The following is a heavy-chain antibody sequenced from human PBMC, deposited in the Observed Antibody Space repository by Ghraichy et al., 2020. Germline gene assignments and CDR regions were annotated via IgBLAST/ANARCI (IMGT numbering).Heavy chain of an antibody. V-gene: IGHV3-30*18. CDR3: AKDHSNYESHYLGMDV. D-gene: IGHD4-11*01. CDR2: ISYDGNIQ. J-gene: IGHJ6*02. CDR1: EFTFGHYG. Sequence: LSLTCAASEFTFGHYGMHWVRQAPGKGLEWVAVISYDGNIQYYADSVKGRFTISRDNSKNALYLQMSSLRVDDTAVYYCAKDHSNYESHYLGMDVWGQGTTVTVS.